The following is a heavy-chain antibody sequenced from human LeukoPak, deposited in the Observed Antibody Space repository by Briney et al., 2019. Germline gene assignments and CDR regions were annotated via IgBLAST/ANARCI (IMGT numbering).Heavy chain of an antibody. CDR3: AKGFKAARPCYFDY. V-gene: IGHV3-30*02. Sequence: GGSLRLSCAASGFTFSSYAMHWVRQAPGKGLEWVAFIRYDGSNKYYADSVKGRFTISRDNSKNTLYLQMNSLRAEDTAVYYCAKGFKAARPCYFDYWGQGTLVTVSS. CDR2: IRYDGSNK. CDR1: GFTFSSYA. D-gene: IGHD6-6*01. J-gene: IGHJ4*02.